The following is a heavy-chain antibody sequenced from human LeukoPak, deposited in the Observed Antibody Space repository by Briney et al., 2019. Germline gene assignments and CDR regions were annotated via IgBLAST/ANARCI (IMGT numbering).Heavy chain of an antibody. V-gene: IGHV1-46*01. CDR1: GYTFTSYY. Sequence: GASVKVSCKASGYTFTSYYMHWVRQAPGQGLEWMGIINPSGGSTSYAQKFQGRVTMTRVTSTSTVYMELSSLRSEDTAVYYCARGDYYDSSGYLQFDYWGQGTLVTVSS. D-gene: IGHD3-22*01. J-gene: IGHJ4*02. CDR2: INPSGGST. CDR3: ARGDYYDSSGYLQFDY.